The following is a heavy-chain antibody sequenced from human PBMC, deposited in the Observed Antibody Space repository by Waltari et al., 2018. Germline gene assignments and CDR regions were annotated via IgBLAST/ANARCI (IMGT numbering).Heavy chain of an antibody. D-gene: IGHD2-8*02. V-gene: IGHV6-1*01. Sequence: QVQLRQSGPGLVKPSQTLLLTCAISGDSVSSNTIAWNWIRQSASRGLEWLGRTYYRAKWNNEDAESLKSRITINPDTSMNHFSLQLNSVTPDDTAVYYCVRSVGATGLHWFDPCGQVTPVTVFS. CDR2: TYYRAKWNN. CDR1: GDSVSSNTIA. J-gene: IGHJ5*02. CDR3: VRSVGATGLHWFDP.